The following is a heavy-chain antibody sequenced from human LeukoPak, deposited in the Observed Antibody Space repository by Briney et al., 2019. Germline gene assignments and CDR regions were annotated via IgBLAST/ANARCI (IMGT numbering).Heavy chain of an antibody. Sequence: SQTLSLTCAISGDRVSTNNAAWSWIRQSPSRGLEWLGRTYYRSKWYTYYAASVKSRIISNPDTSKNQFSLQLNSVTPEDTAVYYCAREKVVIAATHYYGMDVWGQGTTVTVSS. J-gene: IGHJ6*02. D-gene: IGHD2-15*01. CDR1: GDRVSTNNAA. CDR3: AREKVVIAATHYYGMDV. V-gene: IGHV6-1*01. CDR2: TYYRSKWYT.